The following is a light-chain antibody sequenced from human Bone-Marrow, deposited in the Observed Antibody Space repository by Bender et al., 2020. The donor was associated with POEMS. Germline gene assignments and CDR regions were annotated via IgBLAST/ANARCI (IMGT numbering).Light chain of an antibody. Sequence: QSALTQPRSVSGSPGQSVTISCTGTSSDVGGYNYVSWYQHHPGKAPKLMIYDVSKRPAGVPDRFSGSKSGNPASLTISGLQAEDAADYYCFSYAGSYQLFDTGTRVPVL. J-gene: IGLJ1*01. CDR3: FSYAGSYQL. CDR2: DVS. CDR1: SSDVGGYNY. V-gene: IGLV2-11*01.